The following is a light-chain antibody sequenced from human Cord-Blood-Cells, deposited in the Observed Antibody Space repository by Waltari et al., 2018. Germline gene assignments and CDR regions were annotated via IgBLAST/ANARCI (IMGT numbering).Light chain of an antibody. Sequence: QSALTQPASVSGSPGQSITISCTGTSSDVGGYNYVSWYQQHPGKAPKLMIYDVSKRRSGVSSRFSGSKSGNTASLTISGLQAEDEADYYCSSYTSSSIWVFSGGTKLTVL. CDR2: DVS. J-gene: IGLJ3*02. V-gene: IGLV2-14*01. CDR3: SSYTSSSIWV. CDR1: SSDVGGYNY.